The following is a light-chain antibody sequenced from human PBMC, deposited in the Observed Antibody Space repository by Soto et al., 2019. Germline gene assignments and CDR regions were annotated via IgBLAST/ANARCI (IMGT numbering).Light chain of an antibody. Sequence: EIVMTQSPATLSVSPGERATLSCRASQSVSRKLAWFQQKPGQAPSLLIYGVSTRDTGVPVRFSGSGSGTEFTLTVNSLQSEDFAVYYCQQYNNWPHTFGQGTKLEIK. CDR3: QQYNNWPHT. V-gene: IGKV3-15*01. CDR1: QSVSRK. CDR2: GVS. J-gene: IGKJ2*01.